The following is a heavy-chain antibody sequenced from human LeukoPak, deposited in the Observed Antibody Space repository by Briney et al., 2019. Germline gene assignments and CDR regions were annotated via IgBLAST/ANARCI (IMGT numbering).Heavy chain of an antibody. V-gene: IGHV4-39*02. J-gene: IGHJ5*02. CDR1: GGSISNSNYY. CDR2: IYYTGST. D-gene: IGHD5-18*01. Sequence: SETLSLTCIVSGGSISNSNYYWGWLRQSPGKGLEWIGSIYYTGSTYYNPSLKSRVTISVDTSKTQFSLKLSSVSAADTAVYYCARDFRAAMVSDWFDPWGQGTLVTVSS. CDR3: ARDFRAAMVSDWFDP.